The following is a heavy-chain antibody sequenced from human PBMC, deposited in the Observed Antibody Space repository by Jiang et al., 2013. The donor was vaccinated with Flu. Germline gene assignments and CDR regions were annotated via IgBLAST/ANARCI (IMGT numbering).Heavy chain of an antibody. D-gene: IGHD3-22*01. CDR1: GDSVSSNSAA. Sequence: SQTLSLTCAISGDSVSSNSAAWNWIRQSPSRGLEWLGRTYYRSKWYNDYAVSVKSRITINPDTSKNQFSLQLNSVTPEDTAVYYCWGYYYDSSGYRGDAFDIWGQGTMVTVS. CDR2: TYYRSKWYN. CDR3: WGYYYDSSGYRGDAFDI. J-gene: IGHJ3*02. V-gene: IGHV6-1*01.